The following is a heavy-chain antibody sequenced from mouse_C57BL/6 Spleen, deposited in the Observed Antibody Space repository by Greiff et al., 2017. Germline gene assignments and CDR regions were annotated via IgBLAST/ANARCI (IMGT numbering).Heavy chain of an antibody. CDR3: ARSGIITTVGYFDV. D-gene: IGHD1-1*01. CDR1: GYTFTSYW. Sequence: QVQLQQPGAELVKPGASVKMSCKASGYTFTSYWITWVKQRPGQGLEWIGDIYPGSGSTNYNEKFKSKATLTVDTSSSTAYMQLSSLTSEDSAVYYCARSGIITTVGYFDVWGTGTTVTVSS. J-gene: IGHJ1*03. V-gene: IGHV1-55*01. CDR2: IYPGSGST.